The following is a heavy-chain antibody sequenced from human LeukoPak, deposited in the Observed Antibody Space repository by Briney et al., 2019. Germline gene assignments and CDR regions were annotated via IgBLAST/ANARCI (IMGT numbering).Heavy chain of an antibody. J-gene: IGHJ3*02. D-gene: IGHD5-24*01. CDR1: GYTFTSYG. CDR3: ARGRGGGCNRVFDI. Sequence: ASVKVSCKASGYTFTSYGISWVRQAPGQGLEWMGWISAYNGNTNYAQKFQGRVTITTDESTSTAYMELSSLRSEDTAVYYCARGRGGGCNRVFDIWGQGTMVTVSS. CDR2: ISAYNGNT. V-gene: IGHV1-18*01.